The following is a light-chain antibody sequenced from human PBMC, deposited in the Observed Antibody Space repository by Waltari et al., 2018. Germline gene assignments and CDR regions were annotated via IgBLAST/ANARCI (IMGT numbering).Light chain of an antibody. CDR2: WAS. CDR1: QSVLYSSNNKNY. V-gene: IGKV4-1*01. CDR3: QQYYSTPYT. J-gene: IGKJ2*01. Sequence: DIVMTQSLDSLAVSLGERATINCQSSQSVLYSSNNKNYLAWYQQKPGQPPKLLIYWASTRESGVPDRFSGSGSGTDFTLTISSLQAEDVAVYYCQQYYSTPYTFGQGTKLEIK.